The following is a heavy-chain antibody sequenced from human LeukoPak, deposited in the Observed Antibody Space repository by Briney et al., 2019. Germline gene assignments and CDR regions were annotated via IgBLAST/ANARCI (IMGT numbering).Heavy chain of an antibody. V-gene: IGHV4-59*01. J-gene: IGHJ4*02. D-gene: IGHD2-2*01. CDR3: AREGKGSTDTTYYFDY. Sequence: SETLSLTCTVSGGSISSYYWSWIRQPPGKGLEWIGYIYYSGSTNYNPSLKSRVTISVDTSKNQFSLKLSSVTAADTAVYYCAREGKGSTDTTYYFDYWGQETLVTVSS. CDR2: IYYSGST. CDR1: GGSISSYY.